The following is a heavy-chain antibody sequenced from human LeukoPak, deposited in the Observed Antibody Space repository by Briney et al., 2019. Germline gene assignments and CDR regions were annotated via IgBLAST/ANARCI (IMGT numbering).Heavy chain of an antibody. D-gene: IGHD3-10*01. CDR2: ISGSGRST. V-gene: IGHV3-23*01. Sequence: GGSLRLSCAASGFTFSSYWMSWVRQAPGKGLEWVSGISGSGRSTYYGGSVKGRFTISRDNSKSTVYLQMNSLRAEDTAVYYCAKDSPSGSLTDQYYYGMDVRGQGTTVTVSS. CDR3: AKDSPSGSLTDQYYYGMDV. CDR1: GFTFSSYW. J-gene: IGHJ6*02.